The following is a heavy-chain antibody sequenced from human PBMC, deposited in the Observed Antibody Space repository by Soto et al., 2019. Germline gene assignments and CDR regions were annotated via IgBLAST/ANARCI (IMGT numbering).Heavy chain of an antibody. CDR1: GGSFSGYY. J-gene: IGHJ6*02. V-gene: IGHV4-59*01. D-gene: IGHD2-21*02. CDR2: MYNTGST. Sequence: QVQLQESGPGLVKPSETLSLTCTVSGGSFSGYYWSWIRQPPGKGLEWIGYMYNTGSTVYNPSFKSRVTISVDPSKNQFSLKLNSVTAADTAVYYCARDLWGYCGTDCYPLDVWGQGTTVTVSS. CDR3: ARDLWGYCGTDCYPLDV.